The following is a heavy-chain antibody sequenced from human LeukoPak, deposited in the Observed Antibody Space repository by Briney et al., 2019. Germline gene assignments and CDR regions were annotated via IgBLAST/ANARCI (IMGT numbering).Heavy chain of an antibody. D-gene: IGHD2-15*01. J-gene: IGHJ4*02. V-gene: IGHV4-4*07. CDR1: GGSISSYY. Sequence: SETLSLTCTGSGGSISSYYWSWIRQPAGKGLEWIGRIYTSGSTNYNPSLKSRVTMSVDTSKNQLSLKLHFLTAADTAVYYCARWDCSSGTCYYLDYWGQGTLVIVSS. CDR2: IYTSGST. CDR3: ARWDCSSGTCYYLDY.